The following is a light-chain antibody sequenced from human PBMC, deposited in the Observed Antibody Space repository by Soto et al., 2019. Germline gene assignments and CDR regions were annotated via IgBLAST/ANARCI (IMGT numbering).Light chain of an antibody. J-gene: IGKJ4*01. V-gene: IGKV3-15*01. CDR3: QRYDNWPLT. CDR1: QSISSN. Sequence: EIVMTQSPATLSVSPGERATLSCRASQSISSNLAWYQQKPGQAPRLLIYHTSIRATGVPARFSGSGSGTEFSLTISSLQSEDFAVYYCQRYDNWPLTFGGGTKVDIK. CDR2: HTS.